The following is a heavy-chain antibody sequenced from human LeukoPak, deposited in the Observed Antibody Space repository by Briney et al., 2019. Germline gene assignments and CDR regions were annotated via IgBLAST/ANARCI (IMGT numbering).Heavy chain of an antibody. V-gene: IGHV1-2*02. CDR1: GYTFIGYY. D-gene: IGHD5-24*01. Sequence: GASVPVSCQASGYTFIGYYMHWVRQAPGQGLEWMGWINPNSGGTNYAQKFQGRVTMTRNTSISTAYMELSRLTSNDTAVYYWARDRVNRRMAENNDAFEIWGQGTMVTVSS. CDR3: ARDRVNRRMAENNDAFEI. CDR2: INPNSGGT. J-gene: IGHJ3*02.